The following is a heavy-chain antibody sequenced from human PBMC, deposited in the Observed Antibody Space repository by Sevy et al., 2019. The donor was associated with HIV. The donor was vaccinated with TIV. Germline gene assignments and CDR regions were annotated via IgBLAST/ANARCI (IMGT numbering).Heavy chain of an antibody. D-gene: IGHD6-13*01. Sequence: SESLSLTCTVSGGSINNYYWSWIRQPPGKGLQWIGYIYYSGSTNYNPSLKSRVTMSVDTSKNQFSLKLSSVTAADTAIYYCARACIATVGDFDYWGQGTLVTVSS. CDR3: ARACIATVGDFDY. V-gene: IGHV4-59*01. CDR1: GGSINNYY. CDR2: IYYSGST. J-gene: IGHJ4*02.